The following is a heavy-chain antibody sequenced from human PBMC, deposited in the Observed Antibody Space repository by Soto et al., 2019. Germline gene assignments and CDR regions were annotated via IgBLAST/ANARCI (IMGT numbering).Heavy chain of an antibody. V-gene: IGHV4-39*01. CDR2: VYYRGRS. D-gene: IGHD2-8*01. CDR1: GGSVSKSSYY. CDR3: VSQRTSVLTQAYFDY. J-gene: IGHJ4*02. Sequence: SETLSLTCTVSGGSVSKSSYYWVWIRQSPGKGLEWIGSVYYRGRSYSKSSVKSRVTISVDTSKNQFSLNLNSVTASDTAVYYCVSQRTSVLTQAYFDYWGPGALVTVPS.